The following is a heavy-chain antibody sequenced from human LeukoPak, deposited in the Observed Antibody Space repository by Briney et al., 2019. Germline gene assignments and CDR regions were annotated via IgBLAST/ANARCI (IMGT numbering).Heavy chain of an antibody. CDR3: AREQKSIGSYFNY. Sequence: ASVKVSCKASGGTFSSYAISWVRQAPGQGLEWMGWINTYNGNTDYAQRLQGRVTMTTDTSTSTAYMELRNLRSDDTAVYYCAREQKSIGSYFNYWGQGTLVTVSS. V-gene: IGHV1-18*01. D-gene: IGHD1-26*01. CDR2: INTYNGNT. J-gene: IGHJ4*02. CDR1: GGTFSSYA.